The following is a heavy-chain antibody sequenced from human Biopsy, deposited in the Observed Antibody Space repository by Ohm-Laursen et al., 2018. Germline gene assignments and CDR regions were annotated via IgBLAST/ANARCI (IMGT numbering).Heavy chain of an antibody. CDR2: IYYTGST. CDR3: ARHAPSYRGSYWRYFDL. CDR1: GGSISSYY. V-gene: IGHV4-59*08. Sequence: SDTLSLTCTVSGGSISSYYWSWIRQPPGKGLEWIGYIYYTGSTNYNPSLKSRVTISVDTSMNHLSLRLTSVTAADTAVYYCARHAPSYRGSYWRYFDLWGRGTLVTVSS. J-gene: IGHJ2*01. D-gene: IGHD1-26*01.